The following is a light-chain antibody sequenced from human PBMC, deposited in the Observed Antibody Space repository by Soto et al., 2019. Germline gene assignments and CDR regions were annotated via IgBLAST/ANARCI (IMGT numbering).Light chain of an antibody. J-gene: IGKJ1*01. V-gene: IGKV1-5*01. CDR2: DAS. CDR3: QQYNTYSWT. CDR1: QSLSRW. Sequence: DIEMSQSPSSLSASVGDRVTITCWASQSLSRWLAWYQQKPGKAPKLLIYDASTLQSGVPSRFSGSGSGTEFALTISSLQPDDFATYYCQQYNTYSWTFGPGTKVEIK.